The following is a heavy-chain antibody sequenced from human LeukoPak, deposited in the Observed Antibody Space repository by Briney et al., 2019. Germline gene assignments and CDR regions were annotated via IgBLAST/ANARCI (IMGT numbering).Heavy chain of an antibody. CDR1: GYTFAGYY. CDR2: INPNSGGT. J-gene: IGHJ4*02. CDR3: ARPTTGSNFDY. V-gene: IGHV1-2*02. Sequence: ASVKVSCTASGYTFAGYYIHWVRQAPGQGLEWMGWINPNSGGTNYAQKLQGRVTMTRDTSISTAYLELSRLRSDDTAVYYCARPTTGSNFDYWGQGTLVTVSS. D-gene: IGHD4-17*01.